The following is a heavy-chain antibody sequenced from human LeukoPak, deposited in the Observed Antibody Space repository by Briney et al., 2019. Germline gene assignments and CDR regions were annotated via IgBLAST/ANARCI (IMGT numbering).Heavy chain of an antibody. D-gene: IGHD6-13*01. CDR3: ARSDIAEKFDP. CDR2: ISSSSSYI. CDR1: GFTFSSYE. J-gene: IGHJ5*02. V-gene: IGHV3-21*01. Sequence: PGGSLRLSCAASGFTFSSYEMNWVRQAPGKGLEWVSSISSSSSYIYYADSVKGRFTISRDNAKNSLYLQMNSLRAEDTAVYYCARSDIAEKFDPWGQGTLVTVSS.